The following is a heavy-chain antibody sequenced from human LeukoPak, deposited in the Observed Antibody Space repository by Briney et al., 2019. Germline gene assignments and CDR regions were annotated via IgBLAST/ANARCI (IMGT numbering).Heavy chain of an antibody. CDR2: ISSSSSYI. D-gene: IGHD4-17*01. V-gene: IGHV3-21*01. J-gene: IGHJ4*02. CDR1: GFTFSSYS. CDR3: ARGQPHDYGDYGANFDY. Sequence: GGSLRLSCAASGFTFSSYSMNWVRQAPGKGLEWVPSISSSSSYIYYADSVKGRFTISRDNAKNSLYLQMNSLRAEDTAVYYCARGQPHDYGDYGANFDYWGQGTLVTVSS.